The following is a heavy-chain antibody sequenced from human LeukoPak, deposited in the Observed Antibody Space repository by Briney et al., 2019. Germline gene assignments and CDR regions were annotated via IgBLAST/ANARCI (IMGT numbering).Heavy chain of an antibody. D-gene: IGHD2-15*01. CDR1: GGSISGYY. V-gene: IGHV4-59*01. J-gene: IGHJ4*02. CDR3: ARWGGSLAVTTT. CDR2: IHYSGSS. Sequence: SETLSLTCTVSGGSISGYYWGWIRQPPGKGLEWIAYIHYSGSSKYSPSLKSRVTTSVDMPKNQFSLKLSSVTAADTAVYYRARWGGSLAVTTTWGQGTLVTVSS.